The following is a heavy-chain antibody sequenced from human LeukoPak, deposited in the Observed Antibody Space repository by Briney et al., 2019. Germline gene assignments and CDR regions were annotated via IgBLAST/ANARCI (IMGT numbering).Heavy chain of an antibody. D-gene: IGHD2/OR15-2a*01. CDR1: GFTFSSYA. CDR3: AKGLSVGYYYYYYMDV. V-gene: IGHV3-23*01. J-gene: IGHJ6*03. CDR2: ISGSGGST. Sequence: GRSLRLSCAASGFTFSSYAMSWVRQAPGKGLEWVSAISGSGGSTYYADSVKGRFTISRDNSKNTLYLQMNSLRAEDTAVYYCAKGLSVGYYYYYYMDVWGKGTTVTVSS.